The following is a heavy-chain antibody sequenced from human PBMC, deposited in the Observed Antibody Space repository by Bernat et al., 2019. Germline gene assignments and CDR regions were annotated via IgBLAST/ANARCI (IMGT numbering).Heavy chain of an antibody. J-gene: IGHJ3*02. CDR1: GFTFSSYW. V-gene: IGHV3-7*01. Sequence: EVQLVESGGGLVQPGGSLRLSCAASGFTFSSYWMSWVRQAPGKGLEWVANIKQDGSEKYYVDSVKGRFTISRDNAKNSLYLQMNSLRAEDTAVYYCARDSLELPLDEPDDAFDIWGQGTMVTVSS. CDR3: ARDSLELPLDEPDDAFDI. CDR2: IKQDGSEK. D-gene: IGHD1-7*01.